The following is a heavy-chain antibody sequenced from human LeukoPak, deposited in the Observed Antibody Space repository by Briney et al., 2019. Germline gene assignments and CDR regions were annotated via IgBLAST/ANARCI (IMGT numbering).Heavy chain of an antibody. CDR1: GGSISSGNYY. D-gene: IGHD6-19*01. Sequence: PSETLSLTCTVSGGSISSGNYYWSWIRQPAGKGLEWIGRIYTSGSTNYNPSLKSRVTISVDKSKNQFSLKLSSVTAADTAVYYCARYDVGWYYFDYWGQGTLVTVSS. CDR2: IYTSGST. J-gene: IGHJ4*02. V-gene: IGHV4-61*02. CDR3: ARYDVGWYYFDY.